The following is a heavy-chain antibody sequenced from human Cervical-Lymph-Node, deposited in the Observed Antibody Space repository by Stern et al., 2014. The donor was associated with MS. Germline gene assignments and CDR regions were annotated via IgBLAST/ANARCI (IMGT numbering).Heavy chain of an antibody. V-gene: IGHV3-33*01. D-gene: IGHD1-7*01. Sequence: VQLVESGGGVVQPGRSLSLSCAASGFTFSNYGMHWVRQAPGQGLEWLAVIWYDGNKKYYADSVKGRFTISRDNSKNTLFLQMSSLTAEDTALYYCARGNWNYEGMGYWGQGTLVTVSS. CDR3: ARGNWNYEGMGY. CDR1: GFTFSNYG. CDR2: IWYDGNKK. J-gene: IGHJ4*02.